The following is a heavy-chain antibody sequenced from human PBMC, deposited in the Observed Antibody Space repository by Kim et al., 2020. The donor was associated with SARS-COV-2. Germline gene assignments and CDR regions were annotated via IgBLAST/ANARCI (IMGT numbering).Heavy chain of an antibody. J-gene: IGHJ4*02. CDR3: ARGDYYDSIGSVGDY. CDR1: GFTFSSYG. D-gene: IGHD3-22*01. Sequence: GGSLRLSCAASGFTFSSYGMHWVRQAPGKGLEWVAVIWYDGSNKYYADSVNGRFTISRDNAKNTLFLQMHSLRAEDAAVYYCARGDYYDSIGSVGDYWGQGTPVTVSS. V-gene: IGHV3-33*01. CDR2: IWYDGSNK.